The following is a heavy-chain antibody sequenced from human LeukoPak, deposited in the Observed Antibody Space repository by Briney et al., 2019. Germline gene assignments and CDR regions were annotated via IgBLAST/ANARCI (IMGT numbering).Heavy chain of an antibody. D-gene: IGHD3-3*01. J-gene: IGHJ4*02. V-gene: IGHV1-8*01. CDR2: MNPNSGNT. Sequence: ASVKVSCKASGYTFTSYDINWVRQATGQGLEWMGWMNPNSGNTGYAQKFQGRVTMTRNTSISTAYMELSSLRSEDTAVYYCARGTLYYDFWSGPDPPIDYWGQGTLVTVSS. CDR3: ARGTLYYDFWSGPDPPIDY. CDR1: GYTFTSYD.